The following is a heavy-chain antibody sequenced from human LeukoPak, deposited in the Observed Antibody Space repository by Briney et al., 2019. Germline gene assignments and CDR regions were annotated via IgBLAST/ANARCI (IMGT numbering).Heavy chain of an antibody. J-gene: IGHJ3*02. CDR1: GYSFTSYW. V-gene: IGHV5-51*01. CDR3: ARSHCSGGSCPGAFDI. CDR2: IYPGDSDT. D-gene: IGHD2-15*01. Sequence: GESLKISCKGSGYSFTSYWIGWVRQMPGKGLEWMGIIYPGDSDTRYSPSFQGQVTISADKSISTAYPQWSSLKASDTATYYCARSHCSGGSCPGAFDIWGQGTMVTVSS.